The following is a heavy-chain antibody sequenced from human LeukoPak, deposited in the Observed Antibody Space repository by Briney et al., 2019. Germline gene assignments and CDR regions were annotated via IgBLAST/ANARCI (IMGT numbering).Heavy chain of an antibody. CDR2: ISSSSSYI. CDR1: GFTFSSYS. D-gene: IGHD6-6*01. Sequence: GGSLRLSCAASGFTFSSYSMNWVRQAPGKGLEWVSSISSSSSYIYYADSVKGRFTISRDNAKNSLYLQMNSLRAENTAVYYCARDPEYSSSSREFDYWGQRTLVTVSS. J-gene: IGHJ4*02. V-gene: IGHV3-21*01. CDR3: ARDPEYSSSSREFDY.